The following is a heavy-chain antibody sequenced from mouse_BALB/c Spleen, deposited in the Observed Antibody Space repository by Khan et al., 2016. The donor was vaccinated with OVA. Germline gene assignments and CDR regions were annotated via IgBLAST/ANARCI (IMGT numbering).Heavy chain of an antibody. J-gene: IGHJ3*01. CDR2: ISYGGDTT. CDR1: GFTFSDYY. Sequence: EVELVESGGGLVQPGGSLKLSCATSGFTFSDYYMYWVRQTPEKRLEWVAYISYGGDTTYYPDTVQGRFTISRDNAKNTLSLQMGRLKSEDTAMYYCARHDYAGIAYWGQGTLVTVSA. CDR3: ARHDYAGIAY. V-gene: IGHV5-12*02. D-gene: IGHD2-4*01.